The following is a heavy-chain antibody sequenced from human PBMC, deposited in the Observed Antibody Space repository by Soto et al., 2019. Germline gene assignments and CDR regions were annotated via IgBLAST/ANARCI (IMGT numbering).Heavy chain of an antibody. J-gene: IGHJ4*02. CDR2: FDPEGGEA. D-gene: IGHD3-16*01. V-gene: IGHV1-24*01. Sequence: ASVKVSCKISGHTLTEFSIHWVRQAPGKGLEWMGGFDPEGGEAIYAQMWRGRVTVTEDTVTDTAYMELSGLKSDDTAVYYCAKAPTVEPTYFDYWGQGTLVTVSS. CDR3: AKAPTVEPTYFDY. CDR1: GHTLTEFS.